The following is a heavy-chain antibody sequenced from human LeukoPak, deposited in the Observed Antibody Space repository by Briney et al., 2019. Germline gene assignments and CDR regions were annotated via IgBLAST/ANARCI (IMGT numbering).Heavy chain of an antibody. J-gene: IGHJ5*02. CDR1: GFTFSSYA. CDR2: ISGSGGGT. CDR3: AHTLGGTGQPPYNWFDP. Sequence: GGSLRLSCAASGFTFSSYAMSWVRQAPGKGLEWVSAISGSGGGTYYADSVKGRFTISRDNSKNTLYLQMNSLRAEDTAVYYCAHTLGGTGQPPYNWFDPWGQGTLVTVSS. V-gene: IGHV3-23*01. D-gene: IGHD1-1*01.